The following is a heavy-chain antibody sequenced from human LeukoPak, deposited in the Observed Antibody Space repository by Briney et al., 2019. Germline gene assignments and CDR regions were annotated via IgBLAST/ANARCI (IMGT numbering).Heavy chain of an antibody. D-gene: IGHD5-18*01. J-gene: IGHJ2*01. V-gene: IGHV4-59*01. CDR1: GGSISSYY. CDR3: ARSSPGYSYLSTLSYFDL. CDR2: MYYSGST. Sequence: SETLSLTCTVSGGSISSYYWSWIRQPPGKGLEWIGYMYYSGSTNYNPSLKSRVTISVDTSKNQFSLKLSSVTAADTAVYYCARSSPGYSYLSTLSYFDLWGRGTLVTVSS.